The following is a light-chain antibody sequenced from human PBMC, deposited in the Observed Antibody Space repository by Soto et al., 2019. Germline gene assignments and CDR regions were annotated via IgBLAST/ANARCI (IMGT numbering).Light chain of an antibody. V-gene: IGKV1-27*01. CDR2: DAS. CDR3: QKYNNAPRT. J-gene: IGKJ1*01. CDR1: QGISNY. Sequence: DIQMTQSPSSLSASVGDTVTITCRASQGISNYLAWYQQKPGQVPNLLIYDASTLQSGVPSRFSGSGSGTDFSLTMSSLRPEDVATYYCQKYNNAPRTFGQGTKVEI.